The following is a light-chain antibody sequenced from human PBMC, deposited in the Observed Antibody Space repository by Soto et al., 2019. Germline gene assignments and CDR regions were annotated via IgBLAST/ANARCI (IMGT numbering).Light chain of an antibody. V-gene: IGKV1-5*01. J-gene: IGKJ1*01. CDR3: QQYSTFPRT. CDR2: DAS. Sequence: DIQMTQSPSTLSASVGDRVVITCRASQSIGKWLAWYQQKPGKAPNFLIYDASTLESGVPSRFSGSGAGTEFTLTSSNLQPDDFATFYCQQYSTFPRTFGQGTKVEI. CDR1: QSIGKW.